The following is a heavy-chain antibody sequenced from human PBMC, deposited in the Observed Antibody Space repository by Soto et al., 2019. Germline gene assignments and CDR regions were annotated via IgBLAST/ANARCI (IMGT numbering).Heavy chain of an antibody. CDR2: IWYDGSNK. Sequence: GGSLRLSCAASGFTFSSYGMHWVRQAPGKGLEWVAVIWYDGSNKYYADSVKGRFTISRDNSKNTLYLQMNSLRAEDTAVYYCARGSQYNWNYVQFDYWGQGTLVTVSS. CDR1: GFTFSSYG. J-gene: IGHJ4*02. D-gene: IGHD1-7*01. CDR3: ARGSQYNWNYVQFDY. V-gene: IGHV3-33*01.